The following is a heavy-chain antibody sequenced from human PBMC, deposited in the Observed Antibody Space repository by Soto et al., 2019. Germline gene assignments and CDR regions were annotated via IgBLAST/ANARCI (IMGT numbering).Heavy chain of an antibody. CDR2: IYHSGST. CDR3: ASVPGP. V-gene: IGHV4-30-2*01. D-gene: IGHD2-2*01. J-gene: IGHJ5*02. CDR1: GGSISSGGYS. Sequence: QLQLQESGSGLVKPSQTLSLTCAVSGGSISSGGYSWSWIRQPPGKGLEWIGYIYHSGSTYYNPSLKSRVTMSVDRSQKQFSLKRSSVTAADTAMYYCASVPGPWGQGTLVTVSS.